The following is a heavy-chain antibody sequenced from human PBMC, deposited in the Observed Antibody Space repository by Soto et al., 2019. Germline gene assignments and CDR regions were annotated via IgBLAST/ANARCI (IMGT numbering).Heavy chain of an antibody. Sequence: GGSLRLSCAASGFTVSSNYMSWVRQAPGKGLEWVSVIYSGGSTYYADSVKGRFTISRHNSKNTLYLQMNSLRAEDTAVYYCARGRLRYFDWKISAFDIWGQGTMVTVSS. CDR1: GFTVSSNY. D-gene: IGHD3-9*01. J-gene: IGHJ3*02. CDR3: ARGRLRYFDWKISAFDI. CDR2: IYSGGST. V-gene: IGHV3-53*04.